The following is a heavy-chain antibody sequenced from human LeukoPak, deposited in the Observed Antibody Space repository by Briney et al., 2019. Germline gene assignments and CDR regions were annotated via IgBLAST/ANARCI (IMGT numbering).Heavy chain of an antibody. J-gene: IGHJ5*02. V-gene: IGHV3-53*01. CDR3: ARDLAAAGTWFDP. Sequence: PGGSLRLSCAASGFSVSNKYMSWVRLAPGKGLEWVSVIYTGGDTYYADSVRGRFTISRDNSKNTVNLQMNSLRAEDTAVYYCARDLAAAGTWFDPWGQGTLVTVSS. CDR1: GFSVSNKY. D-gene: IGHD6-13*01. CDR2: IYTGGDT.